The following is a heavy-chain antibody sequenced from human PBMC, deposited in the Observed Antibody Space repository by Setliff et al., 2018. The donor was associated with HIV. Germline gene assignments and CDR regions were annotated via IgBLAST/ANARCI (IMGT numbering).Heavy chain of an antibody. V-gene: IGHV4-34*01. J-gene: IGHJ4*02. D-gene: IGHD3-10*01. Sequence: SETLSLTCAVYGGSFGAYYWTWIRQPPGKGLEWIGEINRSGNTKYNPSLKSRVTISIDTSTNQFSLKLTSVTAADTAVYFCARHFPSISLFFGDPGPFDRWGQGALVTVS. CDR2: INRSGNT. CDR1: GGSFGAYY. CDR3: ARHFPSISLFFGDPGPFDR.